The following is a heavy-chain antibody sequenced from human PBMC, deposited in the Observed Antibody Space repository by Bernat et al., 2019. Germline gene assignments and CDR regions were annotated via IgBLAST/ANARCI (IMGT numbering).Heavy chain of an antibody. Sequence: EVQLVESGGGLIQPGGSLRLSCSASGFTVSSNHMSWVRQAPGKGLEWVSVIYSGGTTVHAESVKGRLTISRNNSKNTLNLQMNSLRTEDTAVYYCATSIAAAGMGYFQHWGQGTLVTVSS. D-gene: IGHD6-13*01. CDR1: GFTVSSNH. V-gene: IGHV3-53*01. CDR3: ATSIAAAGMGYFQH. J-gene: IGHJ1*01. CDR2: IYSGGTT.